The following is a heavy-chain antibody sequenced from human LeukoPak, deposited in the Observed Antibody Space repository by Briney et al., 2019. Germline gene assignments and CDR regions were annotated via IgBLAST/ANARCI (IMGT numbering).Heavy chain of an antibody. J-gene: IGHJ4*02. V-gene: IGHV3-66*01. CDR1: GFTVSSNY. Sequence: GGSLRLSCAASGFTVSSNYMSWVRQAPGKGLEWVSVIYSGGGTYYADSVNGRFTVSRDNSKNTLYLQMNSLRVDDTAMYYCARNQDYGGFDFWGQGTLVTVSS. D-gene: IGHD4-23*01. CDR2: IYSGGGT. CDR3: ARNQDYGGFDF.